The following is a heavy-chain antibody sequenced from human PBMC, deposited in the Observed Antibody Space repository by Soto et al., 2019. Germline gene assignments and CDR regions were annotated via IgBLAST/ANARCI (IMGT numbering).Heavy chain of an antibody. D-gene: IGHD2-2*01. CDR2: IYYSGST. Sequence: PSETLSLTCTVSGGSISSGDYYWSWIRQPPGKGQEWIGYIYYSGSTYYNPSLKSRVTISVDTSKNQFSLKLSSVTAADTAVYYCASSNIVLVPAAMSGWWYFDYWGQGTLVTVSS. J-gene: IGHJ4*02. CDR1: GGSISSGDYY. CDR3: ASSNIVLVPAAMSGWWYFDY. V-gene: IGHV4-30-4*01.